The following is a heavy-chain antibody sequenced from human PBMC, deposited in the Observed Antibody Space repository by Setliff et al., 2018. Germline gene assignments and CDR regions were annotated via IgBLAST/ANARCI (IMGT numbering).Heavy chain of an antibody. J-gene: IGHJ3*02. Sequence: SETLSLTCAVYGGSFSGNYWTWIRQSPGQGLEWTGEINHNGNTNYSPSLKSRVTISVDTSKNQFSLKVHSVTAADTAVYYCARAPNRIGTMVRGVSRAFDIWSQGTLVTVSS. CDR3: ARAPNRIGTMVRGVSRAFDI. D-gene: IGHD3-10*01. V-gene: IGHV4-34*01. CDR1: GGSFSGNY. CDR2: INHNGNT.